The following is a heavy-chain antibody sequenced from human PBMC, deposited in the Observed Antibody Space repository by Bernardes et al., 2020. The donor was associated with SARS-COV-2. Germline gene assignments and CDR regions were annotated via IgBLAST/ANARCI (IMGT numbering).Heavy chain of an antibody. CDR2: ISWNSGRK. J-gene: IGHJ4*02. CDR1: GFPFDDFA. V-gene: IGHV3-9*01. CDR3: TKSSYDSSGYFYFDS. Sequence: GGSLRLSCAASGFPFDDFAMHWVRQSPGKGLEWVAGISWNSGRKDYGYSVKGRFTISRDNAKNSLYLQMDSLRAEDTAFYYCTKSSYDSSGYFYFDSWGQGTLVTVSS. D-gene: IGHD3-22*01.